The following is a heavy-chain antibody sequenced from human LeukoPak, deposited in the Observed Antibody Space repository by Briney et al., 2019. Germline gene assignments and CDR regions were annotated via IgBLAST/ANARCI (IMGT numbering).Heavy chain of an antibody. CDR1: GGSISSYY. CDR3: ALGGCEGGTDAFGI. CDR2: IYTSGST. D-gene: IGHD3-16*01. Sequence: SETLSLTCTVSGGSISSYYWSWIRQPAGKGLEWIGRIYTSGSTNYNPSLKSRVTMSVDTSKNQFSLKLSSVTAADPAVYYCALGGCEGGTDAFGIWGQGTMVTVSS. J-gene: IGHJ3*02. V-gene: IGHV4-4*07.